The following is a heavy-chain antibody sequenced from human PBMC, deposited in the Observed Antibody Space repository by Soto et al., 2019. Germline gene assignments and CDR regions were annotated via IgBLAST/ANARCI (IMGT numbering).Heavy chain of an antibody. Sequence: ASVKVSCKASGGTFSSYAISWVRQAPGQGLEWMGGIIPIFGTANYAQKFQGRVTITADESTSTAYMELSSLRSEDTAVYYCARDGLSGYYDSSGYYSSDYWGQGTLVTVSS. CDR3: ARDGLSGYYDSSGYYSSDY. D-gene: IGHD3-22*01. CDR1: GGTFSSYA. J-gene: IGHJ4*02. CDR2: IIPIFGTA. V-gene: IGHV1-69*13.